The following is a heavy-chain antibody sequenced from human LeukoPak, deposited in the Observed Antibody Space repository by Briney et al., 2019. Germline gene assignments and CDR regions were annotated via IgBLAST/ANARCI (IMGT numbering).Heavy chain of an antibody. CDR3: ARVSSSWVNGRDWFDP. CDR2: IIPIFGIA. J-gene: IGHJ5*02. CDR1: GGTFSSYA. V-gene: IGHV1-69*04. Sequence: VASVKVSCKASGGTFSSYAISWVRQAPGQGLEWMRRIIPIFGIANYAQKFQGRVTITADKSTSTAYMELSSLRSEDTAVYYCARVSSSWVNGRDWFDPWGQGTLVTVSS. D-gene: IGHD6-13*01.